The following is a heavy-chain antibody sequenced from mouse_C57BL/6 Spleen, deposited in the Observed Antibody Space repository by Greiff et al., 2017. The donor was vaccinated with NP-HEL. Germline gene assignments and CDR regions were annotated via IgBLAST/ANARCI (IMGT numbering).Heavy chain of an antibody. D-gene: IGHD3-2*02. CDR2: IYPGDGDT. V-gene: IGHV1-82*01. CDR3: ARRDSSGHWYFDV. CDR1: GYAFSSSW. J-gene: IGHJ1*03. Sequence: VQLQQSGPELVKPGASVKISCKASGYAFSSSWMNWVKQRPGKGLEWIGRIYPGDGDTNYNGKFTGKATLPADKSSSTAYRQLSSLTSEDSAVNCCARRDSSGHWYFDVWGTGTTVTVSS.